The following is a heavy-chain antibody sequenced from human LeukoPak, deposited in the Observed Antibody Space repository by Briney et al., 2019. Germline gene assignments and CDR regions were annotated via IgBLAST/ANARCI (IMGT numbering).Heavy chain of an antibody. V-gene: IGHV4-39*07. D-gene: IGHD6-25*01. Sequence: PSETLSLTCTVSGGSISSSSYYWGWIRQPPGKGLEWIGSIYYSGSTYYNPSLKSRVTISVDTSKNQFSLKLSSVTAADTAVYYCAGAAAGLLFDYWGQGTLVTVSS. J-gene: IGHJ4*02. CDR1: GGSISSSSYY. CDR2: IYYSGST. CDR3: AGAAAGLLFDY.